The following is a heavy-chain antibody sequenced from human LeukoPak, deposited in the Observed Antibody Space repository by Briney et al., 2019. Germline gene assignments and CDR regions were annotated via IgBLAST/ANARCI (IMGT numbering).Heavy chain of an antibody. D-gene: IGHD1-1*01. CDR3: AKANWVSNADAVW. J-gene: IGHJ4*02. CDR1: GFTFSSYA. Sequence: GGSLRLSCAASGFTFSSYAMNLVRQAPARGLEWVSSIRGGGDTFYADSAKGRFTLSRDDSRNTVYLQLNNLRVEDTAVYYCAKANWVSNADAVWWGQGTLVTVSS. V-gene: IGHV3-23*01. CDR2: IRGGGDT.